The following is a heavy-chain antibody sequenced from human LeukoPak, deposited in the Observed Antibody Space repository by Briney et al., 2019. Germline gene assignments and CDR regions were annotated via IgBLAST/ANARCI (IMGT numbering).Heavy chain of an antibody. CDR1: GGSISSSSYY. J-gene: IGHJ4*02. D-gene: IGHD3-10*01. Sequence: SETLSLTCTVSGGSISSSSYYWGWIRQPPGKGLEWIGEIYHSGSTNYNPSLKSRVTISADKSKNQFSLKLTYVTAADTAVYYCARDRVGVRAFDYWGQGTLVTVSS. CDR2: IYHSGST. V-gene: IGHV4-39*07. CDR3: ARDRVGVRAFDY.